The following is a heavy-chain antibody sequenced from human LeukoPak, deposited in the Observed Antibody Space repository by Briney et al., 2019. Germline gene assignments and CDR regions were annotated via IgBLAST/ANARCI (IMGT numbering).Heavy chain of an antibody. CDR1: GFTFSSYW. J-gene: IGHJ4*02. D-gene: IGHD3-16*01. Sequence: GGSLRLSCAASGFTFSSYWMTWVRQAPGKGLEWVANIKHNGNELNYVDSVEDRFTISRDNAKNSLYLYMTSLRAEDTAVYYCARELRTFDSWGQGTLVTVSS. CDR3: ARELRTFDS. CDR2: IKHNGNEL. V-gene: IGHV3-7*01.